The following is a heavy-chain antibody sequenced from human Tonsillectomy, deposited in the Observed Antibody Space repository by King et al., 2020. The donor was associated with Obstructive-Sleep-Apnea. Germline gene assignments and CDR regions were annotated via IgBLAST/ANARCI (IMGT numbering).Heavy chain of an antibody. Sequence: VQLVESGGGLVKPGGSLRLSCAASGFTFSSYSMNWVRQAPGKGLEWVSSISSSSSYIYYADSVKGRFTISRDDAKNSLYLQMNSLRAEDTAVYYCARAGGIAAAGTWGWFDPWGQGTLVTVSS. D-gene: IGHD6-13*01. CDR3: ARAGGIAAAGTWGWFDP. V-gene: IGHV3-21*01. CDR2: ISSSSSYI. J-gene: IGHJ5*02. CDR1: GFTFSSYS.